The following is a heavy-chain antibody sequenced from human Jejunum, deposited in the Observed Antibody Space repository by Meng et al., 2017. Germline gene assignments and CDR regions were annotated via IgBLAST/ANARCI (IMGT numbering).Heavy chain of an antibody. Sequence: QGHVQEWVQGVVKPSETLSLSCAVSVGYIESNNWWTCIRRHQGQGLEWIGEVYHSGRTHYNPSLKSRVTISIDKSKNRFSLRLNAVTAADTAIYYCARADYVRYFDLWGRGTLVTVSS. J-gene: IGHJ2*01. V-gene: IGHV4-4*02. CDR2: VYHSGRT. CDR1: VGYIESNNW. CDR3: ARADYVRYFDL. D-gene: IGHD3-10*02.